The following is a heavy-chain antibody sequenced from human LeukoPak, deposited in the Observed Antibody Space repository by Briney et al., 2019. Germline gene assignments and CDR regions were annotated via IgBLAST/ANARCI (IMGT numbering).Heavy chain of an antibody. CDR3: AVSHGDYWVWFY. CDR1: GGSISSGGYY. Sequence: SQTLSLTCTVSGGSISSGGYYWSWLRQHQGKGLEWIGYIYYSGSTNYNPSLKSRVTISVDTSKNQFSLKLSSVTAADTAVYYCAVSHGDYWVWFYWGQGTLVTVSS. D-gene: IGHD4-17*01. J-gene: IGHJ4*02. V-gene: IGHV4-31*03. CDR2: IYYSGST.